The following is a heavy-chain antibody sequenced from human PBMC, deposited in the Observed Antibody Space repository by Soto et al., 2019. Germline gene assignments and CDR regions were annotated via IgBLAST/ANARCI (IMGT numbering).Heavy chain of an antibody. J-gene: IGHJ5*01. V-gene: IGHV3-21*06. Sequence: GGSLRLSCAASGFTLSRYGMNWLRQAPGKVLEWVASISSSTSYVYYADSVKGRFSISRDNAKNILYLEMYALRIEDTAVYYCARDPSEGRVGNWFESWGQGTLVTVSS. D-gene: IGHD2-2*01. CDR2: ISSSTSYV. CDR1: GFTLSRYG. CDR3: ARDPSEGRVGNWFES.